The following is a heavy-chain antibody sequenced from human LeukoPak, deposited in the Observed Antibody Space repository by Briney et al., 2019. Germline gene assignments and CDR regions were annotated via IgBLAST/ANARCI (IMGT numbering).Heavy chain of an antibody. J-gene: IGHJ3*01. D-gene: IGHD5-18*01. V-gene: IGHV3-23*01. CDR2: VSGSSERT. CDR1: GSTFSSYV. CDR3: TKEGFSSGVAGGFDV. Sequence: GGSLRLSCVASGSTFSSYVMVWVRQAPGKGLEWVSTVSGSSERTHYADSVKGRFTISRDNSKNTLDLQMNSLRADDTAVYYCTKEGFSSGVAGGFDVWGRGTMVTVSS.